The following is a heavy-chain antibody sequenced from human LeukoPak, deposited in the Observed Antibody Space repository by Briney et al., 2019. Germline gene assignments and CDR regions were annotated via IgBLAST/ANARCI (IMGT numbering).Heavy chain of an antibody. Sequence: SETLSLTCTVSGGSISSSSYYWGWIRQPPGKGLEWIGEINHSGSTNYNPSLKSRVTISVDTSKNQFSLKLSSVTAADTAVYYCARARVNYYGSGSYRWFDPWGQGTLVTVSS. CDR2: INHSGST. CDR1: GGSISSSSYY. J-gene: IGHJ5*02. CDR3: ARARVNYYGSGSYRWFDP. D-gene: IGHD3-10*01. V-gene: IGHV4-39*07.